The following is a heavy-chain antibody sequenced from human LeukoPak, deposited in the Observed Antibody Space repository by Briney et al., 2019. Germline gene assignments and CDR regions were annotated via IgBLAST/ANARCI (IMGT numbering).Heavy chain of an antibody. J-gene: IGHJ6*03. CDR2: IYSGGST. CDR1: GFTVSSNY. Sequence: GGSLRLSCAASGFTVSSNYMSWVRQAPGKGLEWVSVIYSGGSTYYADSVKGRFTISRDNSKNTLYLQMNSLRAEDTAVYYCARCGYSYVLKNYYYYMDVWGKGTTVTISS. V-gene: IGHV3-53*01. D-gene: IGHD5-18*01. CDR3: ARCGYSYVLKNYYYYMDV.